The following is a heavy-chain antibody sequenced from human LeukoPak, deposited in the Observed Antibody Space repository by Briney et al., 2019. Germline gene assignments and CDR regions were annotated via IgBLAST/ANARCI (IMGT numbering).Heavy chain of an antibody. CDR1: GDSISRYY. V-gene: IGHV4-59*01. J-gene: IGHJ4*02. CDR3: ARSQGAYFDY. CDR2: ISYSGRT. Sequence: SETLALTCTVSGDSISRYYWSWIRQPPGKGPECIGYISYSGRTNYNPSLKSRVTISLDTSKNHFSLKLTSVTAADTAVFYCARSQGAYFDYWGQGILVTVSS.